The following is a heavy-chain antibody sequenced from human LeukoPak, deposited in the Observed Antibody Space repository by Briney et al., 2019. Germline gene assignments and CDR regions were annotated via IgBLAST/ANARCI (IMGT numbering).Heavy chain of an antibody. CDR1: GGSFSGYY. CDR3: ARGGGNCGGDCYALGY. V-gene: IGHV4-34*01. CDR2: INHSGST. D-gene: IGHD2-21*02. J-gene: IGHJ4*02. Sequence: SETLSLTCAVYGGSFSGYYWSWIRQPPGKGLEWIGEINHSGSTNYNPSPKSRVTISVDTSKNQFSLKLSSVTAADTAVYHCARGGGNCGGDCYALGYWGQGTRVAVSS.